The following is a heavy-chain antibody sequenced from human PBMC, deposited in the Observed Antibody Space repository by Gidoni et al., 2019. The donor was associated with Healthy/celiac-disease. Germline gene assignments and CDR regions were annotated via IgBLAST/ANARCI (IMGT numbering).Heavy chain of an antibody. V-gene: IGHV3-9*01. CDR1: GFTFDDYA. D-gene: IGHD2-15*01. J-gene: IGHJ6*02. CDR3: AKGNCSGGSCYFAYYYYYGMDV. CDR2: ISWNSGSI. Sequence: EVQLVESGGGLVQPGRSLRLSCAASGFTFDDYAMHWVRQAPGKGLECVSGISWNSGSIGYADSVKGRFTISRDNAKNSLYLQMNSLRAEDTALYYCAKGNCSGGSCYFAYYYYYGMDVWGQGTTVTVSS.